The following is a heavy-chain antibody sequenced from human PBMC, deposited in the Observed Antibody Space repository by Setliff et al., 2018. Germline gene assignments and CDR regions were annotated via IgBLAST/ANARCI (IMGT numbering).Heavy chain of an antibody. Sequence: ASVKVSCKASGGTFSSYAMHWVRQAPGQRLEWMGWINSGNGNIRYSQNFQGRVTITRDTSASTAYMELSSLRSEDTAVYFCAGVLRDYYGSGSYYNWFDPWGQGTLVTVSS. CDR2: INSGNGNI. D-gene: IGHD3-10*01. J-gene: IGHJ5*02. CDR3: AGVLRDYYGSGSYYNWFDP. V-gene: IGHV1-3*01. CDR1: GGTFSSYA.